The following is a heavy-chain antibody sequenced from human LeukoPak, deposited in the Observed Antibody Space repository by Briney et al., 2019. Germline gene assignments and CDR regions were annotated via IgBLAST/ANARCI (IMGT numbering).Heavy chain of an antibody. CDR3: ARVPFYGGRPLSGGMGV. CDR2: MNPNNGNT. J-gene: IGHJ6*02. CDR1: GYTFTSYD. Sequence: ASVKVSCKASGYTFTSYDINWVRQATGQGLEWMGWMNPNNGNTGYAQKFQGRVTMTRNTSITTAYMELSSLRSEDTAVYYCARVPFYGGRPLSGGMGVWGQGTTVTVSS. V-gene: IGHV1-8*01. D-gene: IGHD4-23*01.